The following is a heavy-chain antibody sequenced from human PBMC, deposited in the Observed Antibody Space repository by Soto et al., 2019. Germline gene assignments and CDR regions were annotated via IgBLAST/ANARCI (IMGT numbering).Heavy chain of an antibody. CDR3: ARARGYYESRGYSGYFFDF. J-gene: IGHJ4*02. Sequence: PGGSLRLSCAASGFTVSSNYMSWVRQAPGKGLEWVSVIYSGDTTNYGDSVKGRFTISRDNPKNTLYLQMNNLRAEDTAVYYCARARGYYESRGYSGYFFDFWGQGILVTVSS. CDR2: IYSGDTT. CDR1: GFTVSSNY. V-gene: IGHV3-53*01. D-gene: IGHD3-22*01.